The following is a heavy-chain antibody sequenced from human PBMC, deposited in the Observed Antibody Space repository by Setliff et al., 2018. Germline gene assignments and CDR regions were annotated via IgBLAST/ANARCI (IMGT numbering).Heavy chain of an antibody. V-gene: IGHV4-59*12. CDR3: ARGRPPLAVDF. CDR2: IYYSGST. CDR1: GDSISSYY. J-gene: IGHJ4*02. Sequence: ASETLSLTCTVSGDSISSYYWSWIRQPPGKGLEWIGYIYYSGSTNYNPSLKSRATISIDKSKNHFSLRVTSVTAADTAVYYCARGRPPLAVDFWGQGTLVTVSS.